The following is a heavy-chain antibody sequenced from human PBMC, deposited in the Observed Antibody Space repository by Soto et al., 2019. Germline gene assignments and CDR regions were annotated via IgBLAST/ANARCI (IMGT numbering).Heavy chain of an antibody. CDR3: ATYYDILSGDSFKPDVFDL. J-gene: IGHJ2*01. CDR2: FDPEDGET. D-gene: IGHD2-15*01. V-gene: IGHV1-24*01. CDR1: GDTLTESC. Sequence: GASVKVSCKVSGDTLTESCVHCVRQAPGEGLEWMGGFDPEDGETIYAQKFQGRVTMTEDTSTATAYMELSSLRSEDTAVYYCATYYDILSGDSFKPDVFDL.